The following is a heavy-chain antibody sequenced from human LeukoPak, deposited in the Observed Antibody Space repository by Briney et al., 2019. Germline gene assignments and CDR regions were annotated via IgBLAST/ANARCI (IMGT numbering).Heavy chain of an antibody. V-gene: IGHV3-30*02. CDR3: AKGSKSVLFTRDHYMHV. D-gene: IGHD3-3*01. J-gene: IGHJ6*03. CDR2: IRYDGTNK. Sequence: GGSLRLSCAASGFTFSSYDIHWVRQAPGKGLEWVAFIRYDGTNKYYADSVRGRFTISRDNSKNTLYLQMNSLRAEDTAVYFRAKGSKSVLFTRDHYMHVWGKGTTVTISS. CDR1: GFTFSSYD.